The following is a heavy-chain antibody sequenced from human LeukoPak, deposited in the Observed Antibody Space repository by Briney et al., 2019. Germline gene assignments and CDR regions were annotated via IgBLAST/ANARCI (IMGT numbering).Heavy chain of an antibody. CDR1: GFTFSSYA. V-gene: IGHV3-23*01. CDR3: ARGRGGIAAAGTYWFDP. CDR2: ISGSGGST. D-gene: IGHD6-13*01. Sequence: GGSLRLSCAASGFTFSSYAMSWVRQAPGKGLEWVSAISGSGGSTYYADSVKGRFTISRDNSKNTLYLQMNSLRAEDTAVYYCARGRGGIAAAGTYWFDPWGQGTLVTVSS. J-gene: IGHJ5*02.